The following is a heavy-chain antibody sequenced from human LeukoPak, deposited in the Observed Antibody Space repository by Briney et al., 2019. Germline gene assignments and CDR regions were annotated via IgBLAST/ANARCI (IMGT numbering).Heavy chain of an antibody. J-gene: IGHJ4*02. V-gene: IGHV1-69*04. CDR3: ARDRRSSSASGPDY. Sequence: GASVKVSCKASGGTFSSYAISWVRQTPGQGLEWMGRIIPILGIANYAQKFQGRVTITADKSTSTAYMELSSLRSEDTAVYYCARDRRSSSASGPDYWGQGTLVTVSS. CDR2: IIPILGIA. CDR1: GGTFSSYA. D-gene: IGHD6-6*01.